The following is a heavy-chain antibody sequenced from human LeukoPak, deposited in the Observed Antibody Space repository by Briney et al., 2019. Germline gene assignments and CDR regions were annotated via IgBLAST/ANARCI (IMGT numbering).Heavy chain of an antibody. V-gene: IGHV1-2*02. Sequence: ASVKVSCKASGYTFTAYYMYWVRQAPGQGLEWMGWIYPNSGDTNYAQKLQGRVTMTTDTSTSTAYMELRSLRSDDTAVYYCARDFGAYYYDSSGYAVAFDIWGQGTMVTVSS. CDR3: ARDFGAYYYDSSGYAVAFDI. J-gene: IGHJ3*02. CDR1: GYTFTAYY. CDR2: IYPNSGDT. D-gene: IGHD3-22*01.